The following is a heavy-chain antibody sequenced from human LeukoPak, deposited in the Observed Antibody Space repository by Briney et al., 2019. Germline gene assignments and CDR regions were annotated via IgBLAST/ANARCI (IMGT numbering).Heavy chain of an antibody. CDR3: ARAGGSSSWLNYFDY. V-gene: IGHV1-69*01. CDR2: IIPIFGTA. CDR1: GGTFSSYA. D-gene: IGHD6-13*01. J-gene: IGHJ4*02. Sequence: SVTVSCKASGGTFSSYAISWVRQAPGQGLEWMGGIIPIFGTANYAQKFQGRVTITADESTSTAYMELSSLRSEDTAVYYCARAGGSSSWLNYFDYWGQGTLVTVSS.